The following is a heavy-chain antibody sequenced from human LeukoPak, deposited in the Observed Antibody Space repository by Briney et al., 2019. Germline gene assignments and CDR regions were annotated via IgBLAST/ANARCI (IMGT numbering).Heavy chain of an antibody. CDR1: GFTFDDYA. D-gene: IGHD1-26*01. V-gene: IGHV3-9*01. CDR3: AKDIYSGGYRGWVGDY. Sequence: GGSLRLSCAASGFTFDDYAMHWIRQAPGKGLEWVSGISWNSGSIGYADSVKGRFTISRDNAKNSLYLQMNSLRAEDTALYYCAKDIYSGGYRGWVGDYWGQGTLVTVSS. CDR2: ISWNSGSI. J-gene: IGHJ4*02.